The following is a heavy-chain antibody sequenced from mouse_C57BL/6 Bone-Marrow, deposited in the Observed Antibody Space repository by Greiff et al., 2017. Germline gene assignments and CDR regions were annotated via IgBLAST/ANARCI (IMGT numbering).Heavy chain of an antibody. J-gene: IGHJ1*03. CDR1: GYAFTNYL. D-gene: IGHD2-3*01. Sequence: QVQLQQSGAELVRPGTSVKVSCKASGYAFTNYLIEWVKQRPGQGLEWIGVINPGSGGTNYNEKFKGKATLTADKSSSTAYMQLSSLTSEDSAVYFCARHDGYRYWYFDVWGTGTTVTVSS. CDR2: INPGSGGT. CDR3: ARHDGYRYWYFDV. V-gene: IGHV1-54*01.